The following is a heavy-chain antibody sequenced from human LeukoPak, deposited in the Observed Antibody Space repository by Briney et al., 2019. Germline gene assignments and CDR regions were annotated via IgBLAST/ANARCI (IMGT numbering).Heavy chain of an antibody. Sequence: SETLSLTCTVSGGSISSGSYYWSWIRQPAGKGLEWIGRIYTSGSTNYNPSLKSRVTISVDTSKNQFSLKLSSVTAADTAVYYCAKRGPYYYGSGSYYKGAQYYFDSWGQGPLVTVSS. D-gene: IGHD3-10*01. CDR2: IYTSGST. CDR1: GGSISSGSYY. V-gene: IGHV4-61*02. J-gene: IGHJ4*02. CDR3: AKRGPYYYGSGSYYKGAQYYFDS.